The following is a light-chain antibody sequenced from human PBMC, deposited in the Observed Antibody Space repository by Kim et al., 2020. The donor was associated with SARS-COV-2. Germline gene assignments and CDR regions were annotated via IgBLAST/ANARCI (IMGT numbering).Light chain of an antibody. V-gene: IGKV3-15*01. J-gene: IGKJ1*01. CDR2: GAS. Sequence: PGERATTSCRASQVVSSNLAWYQQKPGQSPRLVIYGASTRATGIPARFSGSGSGTEFTLTISSLQSEDFAVYYCQKYNNWPPWTFGQGTKVDIK. CDR3: QKYNNWPPWT. CDR1: QVVSSN.